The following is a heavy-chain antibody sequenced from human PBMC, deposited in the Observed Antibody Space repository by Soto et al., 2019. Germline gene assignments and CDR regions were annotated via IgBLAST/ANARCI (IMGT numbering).Heavy chain of an antibody. V-gene: IGHV1-69*13. D-gene: IGHD3-22*01. J-gene: IGHJ4*02. CDR2: IIPIFGTA. CDR3: ASGKYYYDSSGYYYFDY. Sequence: SVKVSCKASGGTFSSYAISWVRPAPGQGLEWMGGIIPIFGTANYAQKFQGRVTITADESTSTAYMELSSLRSEDTAVYYCASGKYYYDSSGYYYFDYWGQGTLVTVSS. CDR1: GGTFSSYA.